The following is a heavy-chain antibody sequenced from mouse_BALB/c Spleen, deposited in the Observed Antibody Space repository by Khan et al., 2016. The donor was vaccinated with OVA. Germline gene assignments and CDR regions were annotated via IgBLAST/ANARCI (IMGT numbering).Heavy chain of an antibody. D-gene: IGHD4-1*01. Sequence: QLEESGPGLGKPSQSLSLTCTVTGYSITSDYAWNWIRQFPGNKLEWMGYISYSGSTTYNPSLKSPISLPRDTSTDQFFLQLKSVTSEDTATYYCASELGRYYALDYWGQGTSVTVSS. CDR1: GYSITSDYA. CDR2: ISYSGST. CDR3: ASELGRYYALDY. V-gene: IGHV3-2*02. J-gene: IGHJ4*01.